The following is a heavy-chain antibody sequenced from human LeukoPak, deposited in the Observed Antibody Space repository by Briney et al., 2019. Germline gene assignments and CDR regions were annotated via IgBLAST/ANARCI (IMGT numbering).Heavy chain of an antibody. CDR1: GDSVSSDSAA. CDR2: TYYRSKWYN. D-gene: IGHD3-10*01. CDR3: ARAPSLLWFGESEGYFDY. V-gene: IGHV6-1*01. J-gene: IGHJ4*02. Sequence: SQTLSLTCATSGDSVSSDSAAWNWIRQSPSRGLEWLGRTYYRSKWYNDYAVSVKSRITINPDTSKNQFSLQLNSVTPEDTAVYYCARAPSLLWFGESEGYFDYWGQGTLVTVSS.